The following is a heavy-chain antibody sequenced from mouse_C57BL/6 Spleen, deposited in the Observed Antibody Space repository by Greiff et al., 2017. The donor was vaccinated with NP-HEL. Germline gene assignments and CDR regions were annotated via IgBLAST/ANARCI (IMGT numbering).Heavy chain of an antibody. J-gene: IGHJ3*01. CDR1: GYSFTSGYY. CDR3: ARDDRGGAY. V-gene: IGHV3-6*01. CDR2: ISYDGSN. Sequence: EVQLQESGPGLVKPSQSLSLTCSVSGYSFTSGYYWNWIRQFPGKKLEWMGYISYDGSNNYNPSLKNRISITHATSKNQFFLKLNALTTEDTATYYRARDDRGGAYWGQGTLVTVSA.